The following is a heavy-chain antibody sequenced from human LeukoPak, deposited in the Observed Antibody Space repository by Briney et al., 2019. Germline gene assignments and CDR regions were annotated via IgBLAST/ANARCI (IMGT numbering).Heavy chain of an antibody. V-gene: IGHV1-69*05. D-gene: IGHD4-23*01. Sequence: ASVTVSCKASGGTFSSYAISWVRQAPGQGLEWMGGIIPIFGTANYAQKFQGRVTITTDESTSTAYMELSSLRSEDTAVYYCARERGNHAFDIWGQGTMVTVSS. CDR3: ARERGNHAFDI. CDR1: GGTFSSYA. J-gene: IGHJ3*02. CDR2: IIPIFGTA.